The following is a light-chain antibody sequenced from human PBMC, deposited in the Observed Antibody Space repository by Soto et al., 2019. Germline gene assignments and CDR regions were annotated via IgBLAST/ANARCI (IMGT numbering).Light chain of an antibody. CDR1: QSISNW. V-gene: IGKV1-5*01. CDR2: DAS. CDR3: QQYSSYST. Sequence: DIQMTQSPSSLSASVGDRVTITCRASQSISNWLAWYQQKPGKAPKLLIYDASTLERGVPSRFSGGGLGTDFTLTISSLQPDDFATYYCQQYSSYSTFGQGTKVEMK. J-gene: IGKJ1*01.